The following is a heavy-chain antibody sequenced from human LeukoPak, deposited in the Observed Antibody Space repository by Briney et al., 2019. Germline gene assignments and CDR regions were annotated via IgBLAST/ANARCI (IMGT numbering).Heavy chain of an antibody. CDR2: IYPGDSDT. CDR1: GYTLPNYW. J-gene: IGHJ5*02. V-gene: IGHV5-51*01. D-gene: IGHD1-26*01. Sequence: GESLKISCKGSGYTLPNYWIAWVRQMPGKGREWMGSIYPGDSDTRYSPSFQGQVTISADKSINSAYLQWSSLKASDTALYYCARHPSGSFLNWFDPWGQGTMVTVSS. CDR3: ARHPSGSFLNWFDP.